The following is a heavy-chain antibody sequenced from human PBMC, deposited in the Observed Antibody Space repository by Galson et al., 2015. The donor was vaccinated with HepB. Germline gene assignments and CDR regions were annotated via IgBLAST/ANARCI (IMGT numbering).Heavy chain of an antibody. J-gene: IGHJ4*02. V-gene: IGHV1-8*01. CDR1: GYTFTSYD. Sequence: SVKVSCKASGYTFTSYDINWVRQATGQGLEWVGWMSPNNGNTGYAQKFQGRVTMTRNTSIRTAYMELSSLRSEDSAVYYCARGRFAMAPDYWGQGTLVTVSS. D-gene: IGHD3-3*01. CDR2: MSPNNGNT. CDR3: ARGRFAMAPDY.